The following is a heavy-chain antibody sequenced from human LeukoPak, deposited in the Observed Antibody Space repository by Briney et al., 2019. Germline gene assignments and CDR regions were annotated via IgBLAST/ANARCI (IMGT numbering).Heavy chain of an antibody. CDR2: INPKNAAT. Sequence: ASVKVSCKASGYTFTGHYMHWVRQAPGQGLEWMGWINPKNAATNYAQKFQGRVTMTRDTSISTAYMELSRLRSDDTAVYYCARSRRDYYYYMDVWGKGTTVTVSS. J-gene: IGHJ6*03. CDR1: GYTFTGHY. CDR3: ARSRRDYYYYMDV. V-gene: IGHV1-2*02.